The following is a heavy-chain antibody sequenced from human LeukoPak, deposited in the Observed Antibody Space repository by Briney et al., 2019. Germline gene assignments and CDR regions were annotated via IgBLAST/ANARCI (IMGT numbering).Heavy chain of an antibody. CDR2: ISSSSYYR. D-gene: IGHD3-22*01. J-gene: IGHJ5*02. V-gene: IGHV3-21*06. Sequence: GGSLRLSCVASGFTFSSYSMNWVRQAPGKGLEWVACISSSSYYRNYGDSVKGRFTISRDNAKNSLSLQMKSLRVEDTAVYYCAREDYYYDNSGYHWFDPWGQGTLVIVSS. CDR1: GFTFSSYS. CDR3: AREDYYYDNSGYHWFDP.